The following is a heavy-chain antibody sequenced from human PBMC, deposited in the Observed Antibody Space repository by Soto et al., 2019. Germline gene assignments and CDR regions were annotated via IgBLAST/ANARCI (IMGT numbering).Heavy chain of an antibody. D-gene: IGHD4-4*01. CDR3: ARSDNYVPFEY. CDR1: GGSISSGDYK. V-gene: IGHV4-30-4*01. CDR2: IYYSGYN. J-gene: IGHJ4*02. Sequence: QAQLQESGPGLVKPSQTLSLTCTVSGGSISSGDYKWSWIRQPPGKGLEWIGYIYYSGYNYNNPSLKSRVTMSVDTSKNLFSLKLSSVTAADTAVYYCARSDNYVPFEYWGQGTLVTVSS.